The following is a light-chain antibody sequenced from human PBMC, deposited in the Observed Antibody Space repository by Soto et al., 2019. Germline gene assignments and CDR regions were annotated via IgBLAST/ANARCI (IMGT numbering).Light chain of an antibody. CDR2: KAS. CDR1: QIIDTW. V-gene: IGKV1-5*03. J-gene: IGKJ1*01. CDR3: QQYETYSPWT. Sequence: DIQMTQSPSSLSASVGDRITITCRASQIIDTWLAWYQQKPGKAPKLLIYKASSLENGVPSRFSGSGSGTEFTLPISSLQPDDFATYYCQQYETYSPWTFGQGTKVEVK.